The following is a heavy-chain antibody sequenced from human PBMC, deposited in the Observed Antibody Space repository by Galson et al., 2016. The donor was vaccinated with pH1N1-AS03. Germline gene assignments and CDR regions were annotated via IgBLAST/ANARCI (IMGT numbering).Heavy chain of an antibody. V-gene: IGHV1-3*01. CDR2: IDAGNGNT. CDR1: GYTFTSYA. J-gene: IGHJ6*02. CDR3: ARDRGSGYDLFDYYYCMDA. Sequence: SVKVSCKASGYTFTSYAMHWVRQAPGQRLEWMGWIDAGNGNTKYSQKFQGRVTITRDTSASTAYMELSSLRSEDTAVYYCARDRGSGYDLFDYYYCMDAWGQGTTVTVSS. D-gene: IGHD5-12*01.